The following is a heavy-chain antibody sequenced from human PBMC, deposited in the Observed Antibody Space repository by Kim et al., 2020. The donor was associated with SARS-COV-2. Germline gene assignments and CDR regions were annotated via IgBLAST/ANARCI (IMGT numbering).Heavy chain of an antibody. V-gene: IGHV2-5*02. CDR1: GFSLSTSGVG. J-gene: IGHJ5*02. D-gene: IGHD6-6*01. Sequence: SGPTLVKPTQTLTLTCTFSGFSLSTSGVGVGWIRQPPGKALEWLALIYWDDDKRYSPSLKSRLTITKDTSKNQVVLTMTNMDPVDTATYYCAHSPLIAARPVGWFDPWGQGTLVTVSS. CDR3: AHSPLIAARPVGWFDP. CDR2: IYWDDDK.